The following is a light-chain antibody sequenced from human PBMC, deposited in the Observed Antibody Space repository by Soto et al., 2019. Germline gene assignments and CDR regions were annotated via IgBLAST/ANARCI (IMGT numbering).Light chain of an antibody. CDR2: GAS. V-gene: IGKV3-15*01. Sequence: EVVMTQSPATLSVSPGERVTLSCRASQSINAHLAWSQQKPGQAPRLLIHGASTRATGIPASFSGSGFGTEFILTISSLQSEDFSAYYCPQYNTWLWTFGQETKVEIQ. J-gene: IGKJ1*01. CDR1: QSINAH. CDR3: PQYNTWLWT.